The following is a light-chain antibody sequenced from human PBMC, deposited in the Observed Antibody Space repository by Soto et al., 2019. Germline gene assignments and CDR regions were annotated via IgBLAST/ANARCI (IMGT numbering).Light chain of an antibody. J-gene: IGKJ2*01. CDR1: QSLVYSDGNTY. CDR3: VEATHWPLI. CDR2: KVS. Sequence: DVVMTQSPLSLPVTLGQPASISCRSSQSLVYSDGNTYLNWFQQRPCQSPRRLIYKVSNRDSGVQDRFSVIEACTDFTIKISGVEAEDVVVYYCVEATHWPLIFGQGTMLEIK. V-gene: IGKV2-30*01.